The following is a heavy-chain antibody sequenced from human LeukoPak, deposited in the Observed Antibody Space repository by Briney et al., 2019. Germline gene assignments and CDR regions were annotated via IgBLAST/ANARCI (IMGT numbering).Heavy chain of an antibody. V-gene: IGHV1-2*02. J-gene: IGHJ4*02. D-gene: IGHD2-21*02. CDR2: INPNSGGT. CDR3: ARGYCSGDCFTLFDY. Sequence: ASVKVSCKASGYMFTGYYMHWVRQAPGQGLEWMGWINPNSGGTNYAQKFQGRVTMTRDTSISTAYMELSSLRSADTAVYYCARGYCSGDCFTLFDYWGQGTLVTVSS. CDR1: GYMFTGYY.